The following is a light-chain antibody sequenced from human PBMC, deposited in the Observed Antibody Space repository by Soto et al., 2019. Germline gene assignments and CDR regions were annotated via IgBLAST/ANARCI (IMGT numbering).Light chain of an antibody. CDR3: QVWDTSSDRSYV. CDR2: DDS. Sequence: SYDLTQPPSVSVAPGQTARITCWGNNIGDKNVHWYQQKPGQVPVLVVYDDSVRPSGIPERLSGSNSGNTATLTISSVEAGDEADYYCQVWDTSSDRSYVFGTGTKVTVL. J-gene: IGLJ1*01. V-gene: IGLV3-21*02. CDR1: NIGDKN.